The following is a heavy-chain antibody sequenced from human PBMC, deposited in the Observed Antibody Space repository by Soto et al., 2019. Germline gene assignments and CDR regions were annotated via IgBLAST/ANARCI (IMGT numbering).Heavy chain of an antibody. D-gene: IGHD3-3*01. V-gene: IGHV4-39*01. Sequence: SETLSLTCTVSGGSISSSSYYWGWIRQPPGKGLEWIGSIYYSGSTYYNPSLKIRVTISVDTSKNQFSLKLSSVTAADTAVYYCARLGGYDFWSGYLDGISWFDPWGQGTLVTVSS. J-gene: IGHJ5*02. CDR3: ARLGGYDFWSGYLDGISWFDP. CDR1: GGSISSSSYY. CDR2: IYYSGST.